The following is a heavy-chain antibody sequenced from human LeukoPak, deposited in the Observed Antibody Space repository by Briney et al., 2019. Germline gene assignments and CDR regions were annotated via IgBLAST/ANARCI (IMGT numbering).Heavy chain of an antibody. D-gene: IGHD6-19*01. V-gene: IGHV4-31*03. CDR2: NYYNGST. J-gene: IGHJ4*02. CDR1: GGSISSGGYY. CDR3: ARDSGWYAAH. Sequence: SETLSLTCTVSGGSISSGGYYWSWIRQHPGKGLEWIGYNYYNGSTYYNPSLKSRVTISVDTSKNQFSLKLGSVTAADTAVYYCARDSGWYAAHWGQGTLVTVSS.